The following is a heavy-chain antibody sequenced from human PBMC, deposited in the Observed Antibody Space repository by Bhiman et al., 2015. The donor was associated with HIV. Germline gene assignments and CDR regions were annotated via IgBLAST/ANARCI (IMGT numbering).Heavy chain of an antibody. CDR3: ARDQAREVNGMDV. J-gene: IGHJ6*02. V-gene: IGHV3-21*03. D-gene: IGHD3-10*01. Sequence: EVQLVESGGGLVQPGGSLRLSCAASGFTVSGSYMSWVRQAPGKGLEWVSSISSSSSYIYYADSVKGRFTISRDNAKNSLYLQMNSLRAEDTGVYNCARDQAREVNGMDVWGQGTTVTVSS. CDR1: GFTVSGSY. CDR2: ISSSSSYI.